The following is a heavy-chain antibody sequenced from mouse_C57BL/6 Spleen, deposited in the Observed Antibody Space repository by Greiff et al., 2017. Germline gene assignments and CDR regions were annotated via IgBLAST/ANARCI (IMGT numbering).Heavy chain of an antibody. CDR1: GYTFTSYG. Sequence: QVQLQQSGAELARPGASVKLSCKASGYTFTSYGISWVKQRTGQGLEWIGEIYPRSGNTYYNEKFKGKATLTADKSSSTAYMELRSLTSEDSAVYFWARRIYYDYEGFAYWGQGTLVTVAA. D-gene: IGHD2-4*01. V-gene: IGHV1-81*01. CDR2: IYPRSGNT. CDR3: ARRIYYDYEGFAY. J-gene: IGHJ3*01.